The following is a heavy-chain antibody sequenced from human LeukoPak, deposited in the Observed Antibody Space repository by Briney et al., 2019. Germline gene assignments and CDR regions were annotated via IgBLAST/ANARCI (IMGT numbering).Heavy chain of an antibody. D-gene: IGHD6-13*01. CDR1: GFTFRTYS. Sequence: QSGGSLRLSCAVSGFTFRTYSMSWVRQAPGKGLEWVSSVSGSGGSTYYADSVKGRFTISRDNSKNTLYLQMNSLRAEDTAVFYCAKGSGSSWAGLYLDFWGQGTVVTVSS. V-gene: IGHV3-23*01. CDR2: VSGSGGST. J-gene: IGHJ4*02. CDR3: AKGSGSSWAGLYLDF.